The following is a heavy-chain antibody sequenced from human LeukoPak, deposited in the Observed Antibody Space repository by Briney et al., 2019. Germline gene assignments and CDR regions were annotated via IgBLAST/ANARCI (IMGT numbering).Heavy chain of an antibody. Sequence: SVKVSCKASGGTFSSYAISWVRQAPGQGLEWMGGIIPIFGTANYAQKFQGRVTITADESTSTAYMELSSLRSEDTAVYYCARDRNYRGKWFDPWGQGTLVTVSS. CDR1: GGTFSSYA. V-gene: IGHV1-69*13. CDR3: ARDRNYRGKWFDP. CDR2: IIPIFGTA. D-gene: IGHD4-11*01. J-gene: IGHJ5*02.